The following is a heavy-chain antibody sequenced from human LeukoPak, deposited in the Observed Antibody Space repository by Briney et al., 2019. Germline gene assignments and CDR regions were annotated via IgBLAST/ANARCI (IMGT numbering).Heavy chain of an antibody. J-gene: IGHJ5*02. CDR3: GRRSGNH. D-gene: IGHD1-1*01. Sequence: GGSLRLSCAASGFTFSSYSMNWVRQAPGKGLEWVSVIYSGGSTYYADSVKGRFTISRDNSKNTLYLQMNSLRAEDTAVYYCGRRSGNHWGQGTLVTVSS. V-gene: IGHV3-53*01. CDR1: GFTFSSYS. CDR2: IYSGGST.